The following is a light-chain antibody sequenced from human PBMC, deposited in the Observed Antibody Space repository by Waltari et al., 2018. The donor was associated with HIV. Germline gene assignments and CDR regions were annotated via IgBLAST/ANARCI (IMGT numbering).Light chain of an antibody. CDR3: QAWDSSTGGV. CDR1: KLGDKY. Sequence: SYELTQPPSVSVSPGQTAYITCSGDKLGDKYVCWYQQKPGQSPVLVIYQDNKRPSGIPERFSGSNSGNTATLTISGTQSMDEADYYCQAWDSSTGGVFGGGTKLTVL. J-gene: IGLJ2*01. V-gene: IGLV3-1*01. CDR2: QDN.